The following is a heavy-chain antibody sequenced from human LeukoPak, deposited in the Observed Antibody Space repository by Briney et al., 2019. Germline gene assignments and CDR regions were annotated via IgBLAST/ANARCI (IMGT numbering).Heavy chain of an antibody. Sequence: GGSLRLSCAASGFTVSSNYMSWVRQAPGKGLEWVSVIYSGGSTYYADSVKGRFTISRDNSKNTLYLQMNSLRAEDTAVYYCARESSKGSSGWYSDYWGQGTLVTVSS. D-gene: IGHD6-19*01. J-gene: IGHJ4*02. V-gene: IGHV3-53*01. CDR3: ARESSKGSSGWYSDY. CDR2: IYSGGST. CDR1: GFTVSSNY.